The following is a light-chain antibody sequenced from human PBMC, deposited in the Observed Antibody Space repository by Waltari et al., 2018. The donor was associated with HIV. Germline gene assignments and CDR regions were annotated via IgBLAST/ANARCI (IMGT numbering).Light chain of an antibody. Sequence: QSVLTQPPSVSGAPGQRVTISCTGSSSNLGAGYAVPRYQQLPGTGPNLLISTNSKRPSGVPDLFSGSKSGTSASLAITGLQADDEAHYYCQSYDSSLSDSVVFGGGTTLTVL. CDR2: TNS. CDR1: SSNLGAGYA. J-gene: IGLJ2*01. CDR3: QSYDSSLSDSVV. V-gene: IGLV1-40*01.